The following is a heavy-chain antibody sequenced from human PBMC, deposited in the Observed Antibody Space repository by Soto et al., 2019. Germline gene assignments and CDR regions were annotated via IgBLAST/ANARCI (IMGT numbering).Heavy chain of an antibody. CDR3: ARDPYSSGWYSHWFDP. Sequence: QVLMVQSGAEVKKPGSSVKVSCKASGGTFSSYTISWVRQAPGQGLEWMGRIIPILGIANYAQKFQGRVTITADKSTSTAYMELSSLRSEDTAVYYCARDPYSSGWYSHWFDPWGQGTLVTVSS. CDR2: IIPILGIA. D-gene: IGHD6-19*01. V-gene: IGHV1-69*08. CDR1: GGTFSSYT. J-gene: IGHJ5*02.